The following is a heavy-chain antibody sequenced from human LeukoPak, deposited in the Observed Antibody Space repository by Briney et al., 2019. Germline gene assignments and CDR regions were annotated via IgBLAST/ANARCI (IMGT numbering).Heavy chain of an antibody. V-gene: IGHV3-11*04. Sequence: PGGSLRLSCSASGFTFGDYYMTWIRQAPGKGLEWVSYISSRSGSSIYYGDSVKGRFTVSRDNAKNSLYLQLNSLRGEDTAEYYCARVGYSGSPGDYWGLGTLVTVSS. J-gene: IGHJ4*02. CDR1: GFTFGDYY. CDR3: ARVGYSGSPGDY. D-gene: IGHD1-26*01. CDR2: ISSRSGSSI.